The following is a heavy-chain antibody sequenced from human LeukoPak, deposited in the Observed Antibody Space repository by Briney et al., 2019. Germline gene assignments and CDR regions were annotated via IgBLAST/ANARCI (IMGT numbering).Heavy chain of an antibody. CDR1: GYTFTGYY. J-gene: IGHJ4*02. V-gene: IGHV1-2*02. CDR2: INPNSGGT. D-gene: IGHD5-18*01. Sequence: ASVKVSCKASGYTFTGYYMHWVRQAPGQGLEWMGWINPNSGGTNYAQKFQGRVTMTRDMSTSTVYMELSSLRSEDTAVYYCARDFQGVQLWLLGYWGQGTLVTVSS. CDR3: ARDFQGVQLWLLGY.